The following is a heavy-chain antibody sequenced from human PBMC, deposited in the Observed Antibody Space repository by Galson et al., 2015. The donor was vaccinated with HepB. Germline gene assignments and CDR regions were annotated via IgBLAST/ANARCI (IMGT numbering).Heavy chain of an antibody. V-gene: IGHV3-9*01. CDR3: AKDSSGYYDLTDAFDI. CDR2: ISWNSGSI. CDR1: GFTFDDYA. J-gene: IGHJ3*02. Sequence: SLRLSCAASGFTFDDYAMHWVRQAPGKGLEWVSGISWNSGSIGYADSVKGRFTISRDNAKNSLYLQMNSLRAEDTALYYCAKDSSGYYDLTDAFDIWGQGTMVTVSS. D-gene: IGHD3-22*01.